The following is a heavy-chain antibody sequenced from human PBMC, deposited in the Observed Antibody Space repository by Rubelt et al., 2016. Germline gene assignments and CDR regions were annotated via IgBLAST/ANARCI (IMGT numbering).Heavy chain of an antibody. J-gene: IGHJ4*02. CDR1: GYSFTTYS. Sequence: QVQLVQSGAEVKKPGASVKVSCKAAGYSFTTYSIHWVRQAPGQRLEWMGWINAGNGNTNYAQKFQGRVTMTEDTSTDTAYMELSSLRSEDTAVYYCATGKGQLRFIGTTNFDYWGQGTLVTVSS. D-gene: IGHD1-7*01. CDR3: ATGKGQLRFIGTTNFDY. CDR2: INAGNGNT. V-gene: IGHV1-3*01.